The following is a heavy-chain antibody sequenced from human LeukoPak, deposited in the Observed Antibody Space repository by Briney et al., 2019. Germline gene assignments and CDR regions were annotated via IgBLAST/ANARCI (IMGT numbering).Heavy chain of an antibody. Sequence: GGSLRLSCAASGFTFSSYGMHWVRQAPGKGLEWVAFIRYDGSNKYYADSVKGRFTISRDNSKNTLYLQMNSLRAEDTAVYYCARGYSSSWGSFQHWGQGTLVTVSS. CDR2: IRYDGSNK. CDR3: ARGYSSSWGSFQH. CDR1: GFTFSSYG. D-gene: IGHD6-13*01. J-gene: IGHJ1*01. V-gene: IGHV3-30*02.